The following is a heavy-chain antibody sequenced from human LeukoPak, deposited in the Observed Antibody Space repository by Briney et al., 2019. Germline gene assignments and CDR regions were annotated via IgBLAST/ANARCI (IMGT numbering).Heavy chain of an antibody. Sequence: SETLSLTCAVYGGSFSGYYWSWIRQPPGKGLEWIGEINHSGSTNYNPSLKSRVTISVDTSKNQFSLKLSSVNAADTAVYYCATYRPGSSGYYYFDDWGQGTLVTVSS. CDR1: GGSFSGYY. CDR3: ATYRPGSSGYYYFDD. D-gene: IGHD3-22*01. CDR2: INHSGST. J-gene: IGHJ4*02. V-gene: IGHV4-34*01.